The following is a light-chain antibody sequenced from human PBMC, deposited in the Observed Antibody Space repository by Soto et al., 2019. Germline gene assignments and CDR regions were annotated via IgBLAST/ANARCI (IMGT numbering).Light chain of an antibody. CDR1: SSDVGGYNY. V-gene: IGLV2-14*01. J-gene: IGLJ3*02. CDR3: SSFTSNNTWV. CDR2: EVS. Sequence: QSALTQPASASGSPGQSVTISCTGTSSDVGGYNYVSWYQQHPGKAPKLMIYEVSNRPSGVSNRFSGSKSGNTASLTISGLQAEDEADYYCSSFTSNNTWVFGGGTKLTVL.